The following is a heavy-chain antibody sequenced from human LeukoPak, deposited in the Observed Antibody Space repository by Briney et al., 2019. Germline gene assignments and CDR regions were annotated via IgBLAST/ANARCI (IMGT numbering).Heavy chain of an antibody. V-gene: IGHV3-74*01. J-gene: IGHJ4*02. CDR3: ARDGFLGPVTAYLDY. CDR2: VKSDGSST. CDR1: GFNLSSYP. Sequence: GGSLRVSCEGSGFNLSSYPMHWVRPAPGKGLVWVSRVKSDGSSTSYADSVKARFTISRDNARNTLYLQMNTLRAEDTAVYYCARDGFLGPVTAYLDYWGQGTPVTVSS. D-gene: IGHD2-21*02.